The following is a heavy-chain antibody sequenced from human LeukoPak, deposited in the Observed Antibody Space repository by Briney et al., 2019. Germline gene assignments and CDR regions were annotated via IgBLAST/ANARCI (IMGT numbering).Heavy chain of an antibody. J-gene: IGHJ4*02. CDR2: INPNSGGT. CDR1: GYTFTGYY. D-gene: IGHD5-12*01. Sequence: ASVKVSCKASGYTFTGYYMHWVRQAPGQGLEWMGWINPNSGGTNYAQKFQGRVTMTRDTSISTAYMELSRLRSDDTAVYYCARDLIVATMPLDYWGQGTLVTVSS. V-gene: IGHV1-2*02. CDR3: ARDLIVATMPLDY.